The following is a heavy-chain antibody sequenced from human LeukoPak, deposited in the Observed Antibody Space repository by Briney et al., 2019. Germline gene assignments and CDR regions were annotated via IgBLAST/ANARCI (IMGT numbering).Heavy chain of an antibody. CDR2: IKQDGSEK. Sequence: GGSLRLSCAASGFTFSSYWMSWVRQAPEKGLEWVANIKQDGSEKYYVDSVKGRFTISRDNAKNSLYLQINSLRAEDTAVYYCAREGETNDYYFDYWGQGTLVTVSS. CDR1: GFTFSSYW. D-gene: IGHD1-1*01. V-gene: IGHV3-7*01. J-gene: IGHJ4*02. CDR3: AREGETNDYYFDY.